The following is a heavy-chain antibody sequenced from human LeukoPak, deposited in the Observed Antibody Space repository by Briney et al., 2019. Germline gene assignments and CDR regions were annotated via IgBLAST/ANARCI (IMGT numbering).Heavy chain of an antibody. D-gene: IGHD6-13*01. V-gene: IGHV3-21*01. CDR2: ISSSSSYI. J-gene: IGHJ4*02. Sequence: PGGSLRLSCAASGFTFSSYSMNWVRQAPGKGLEWVSSISSSSSYIYYADSVKGRFTISRDNAKNSLYLQMNSLRAEDTAVYYCARASGDSSSWYPRKEFDYWGRGTLVTVSS. CDR3: ARASGDSSSWYPRKEFDY. CDR1: GFTFSSYS.